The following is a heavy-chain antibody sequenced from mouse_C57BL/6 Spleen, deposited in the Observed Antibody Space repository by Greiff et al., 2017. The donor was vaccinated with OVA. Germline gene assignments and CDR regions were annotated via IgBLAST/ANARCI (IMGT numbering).Heavy chain of an antibody. D-gene: IGHD2-1*01. CDR1: GYTFTSYW. CDR2: IDPSDSYT. CDR3: ARPSGNYLGAY. V-gene: IGHV1-50*01. J-gene: IGHJ3*01. Sequence: VKLQQPGAELVKPGASVKLSCKASGYTFTSYWMQWVKQRPGQGLEWIGEIDPSDSYTNYNQKFKGKATLTVDTSSSTAYMQLSSLTSEDSAVYYCARPSGNYLGAYWGQGTLVTVSA.